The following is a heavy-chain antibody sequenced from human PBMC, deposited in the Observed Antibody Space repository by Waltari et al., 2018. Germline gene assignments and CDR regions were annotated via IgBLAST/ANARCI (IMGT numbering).Heavy chain of an antibody. J-gene: IGHJ4*02. CDR3: ARDLSYDFWSGYPEGDY. CDR2: ISAYNGNT. V-gene: IGHV1-18*01. D-gene: IGHD3-3*01. Sequence: QVQLVQSGAEVKKPGASVKVSCKASGYTFTSYGISWVRQAPGQGLEWMGWISAYNGNTNYARKLQGVVTMTTDTSTSTAYMELRSLRSDDTAVYYCARDLSYDFWSGYPEGDYWGQGTLVTVSS. CDR1: GYTFTSYG.